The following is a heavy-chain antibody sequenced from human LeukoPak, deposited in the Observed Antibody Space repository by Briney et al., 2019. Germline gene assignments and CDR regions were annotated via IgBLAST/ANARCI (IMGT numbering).Heavy chain of an antibody. J-gene: IGHJ4*02. Sequence: SETLSLTCTVSGGSISSYYWSWIRQPPGKGLEWIGYIYYSGSTNYNPSLKSRVPISVDTYKNQFSLKLSSVTAADTAVYYCARIAHEDYYFDYWGQGTLVTVSS. CDR3: ARIAHEDYYFDY. V-gene: IGHV4-59*01. CDR2: IYYSGST. CDR1: GGSISSYY. D-gene: IGHD6-13*01.